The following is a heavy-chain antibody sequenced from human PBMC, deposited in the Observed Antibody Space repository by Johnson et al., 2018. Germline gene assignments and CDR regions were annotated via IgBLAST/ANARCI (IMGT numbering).Heavy chain of an antibody. J-gene: IGHJ3*02. V-gene: IGHV3-30*18. CDR1: GFTFSRYG. Sequence: QVQLVQSGGGVVQPGRSLRLSCAASGFTFSRYGMHWVRQAPGKGLEWVAVISYDGGNEYYADSVKGRFTISRDNSKNTLYLQMNSLRAEDTAVYYCAKDWPLSGTPDAFDIWGQGTMVTVSS. D-gene: IGHD3-16*02. CDR2: ISYDGGNE. CDR3: AKDWPLSGTPDAFDI.